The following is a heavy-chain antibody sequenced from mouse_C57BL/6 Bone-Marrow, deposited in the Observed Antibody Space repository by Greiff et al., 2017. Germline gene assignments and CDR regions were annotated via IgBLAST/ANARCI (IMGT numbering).Heavy chain of an antibody. CDR1: GYAFSSSW. Sequence: VQLQQSGPELVKPGASVKISCKASGYAFSSSWMNWVQQRPGKGLEWIGRIYPGDGDTNYNGKFKGKATLTADKSSSTAYMQLSSLTSEDSAVYFCARKRGFDYWGQGTTLTVSS. CDR2: IYPGDGDT. CDR3: ARKRGFDY. J-gene: IGHJ2*01. V-gene: IGHV1-82*01.